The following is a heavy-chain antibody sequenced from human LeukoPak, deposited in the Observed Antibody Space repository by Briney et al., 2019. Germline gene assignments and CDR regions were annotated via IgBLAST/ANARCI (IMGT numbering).Heavy chain of an antibody. V-gene: IGHV3-30-3*01. J-gene: IGHJ4*02. Sequence: GGSLRLSCVASGFPFSSYRMHWVRQAPGEGLEWVAFISNDGSSIYYADSVKGRFTISRDNSKSTLYMQMNSLRAEDTAVYYCAREVWGSSFDSWGQGTLVTVSS. CDR3: AREVWGSSFDS. D-gene: IGHD3-16*01. CDR1: GFPFSSYR. CDR2: ISNDGSSI.